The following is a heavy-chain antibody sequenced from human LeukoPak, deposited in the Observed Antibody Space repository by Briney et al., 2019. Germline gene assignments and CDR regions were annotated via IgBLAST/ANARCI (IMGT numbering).Heavy chain of an antibody. D-gene: IGHD5-12*01. J-gene: IGHJ4*02. CDR2: IYHSGST. CDR1: GYSISSGYY. V-gene: IGHV4-38-2*02. CDR3: AREITLTGYKYGLGFNY. Sequence: SETLSLTCTVSGYSISSGYYWGWIRQPPGKGLEWIGSIYHSGSTYYNPSLKSRVTISVDTSKNQFFLRLRSVTAADTAVYYCAREITLTGYKYGLGFNYWGQGTLVTVSS.